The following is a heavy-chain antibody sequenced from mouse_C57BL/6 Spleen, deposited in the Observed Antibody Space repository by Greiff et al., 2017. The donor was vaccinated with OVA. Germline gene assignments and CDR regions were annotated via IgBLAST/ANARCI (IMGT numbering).Heavy chain of an antibody. J-gene: IGHJ4*01. CDR3: ASNYDYGEGYAMDY. CDR2: ISDGGSYT. CDR1: GFTFSSYA. V-gene: IGHV5-4*03. D-gene: IGHD2-4*01. Sequence: EVKLMESGGGLVKPGGSLKLSCAASGFTFSSYAMSWVRQTPEKRLEWVATISDGGSYTYYPDNVKGRFTISRDNAKNNLYLQMSHLKSEDTAMYYCASNYDYGEGYAMDYWGQGTSVTVSS.